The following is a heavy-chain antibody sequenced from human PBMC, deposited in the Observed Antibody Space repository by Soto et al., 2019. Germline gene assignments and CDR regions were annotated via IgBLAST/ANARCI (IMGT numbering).Heavy chain of an antibody. CDR2: ISYDGSNK. Sequence: GWSLRLSCAASGFTFSSYGMHWVRQAPGKGLEWVAVISYDGSNKYYADSVKGRFTISRDNSKNTLYLQMNSLRAEDTAVYYCAKGLQYYYDSRLLGQCDLWGRGTLVTSPQ. CDR3: AKGLQYYYDSRLLGQCDL. D-gene: IGHD3-22*01. J-gene: IGHJ2*01. CDR1: GFTFSSYG. V-gene: IGHV3-30*18.